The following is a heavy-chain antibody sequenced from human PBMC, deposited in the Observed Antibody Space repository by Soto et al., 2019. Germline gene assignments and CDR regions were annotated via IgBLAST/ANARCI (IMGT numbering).Heavy chain of an antibody. CDR2: FDPEDGET. Sequence: ASVKVSCKVSGYTLTELSMHWVRQAPGKGLEWMGGFDPEDGETIYAQKFQGRVTMTEDTSTDTAYMELSSLRSEDTAVYYCATEYSSSSHNWFDPWGQGPLVTVSS. D-gene: IGHD6-6*01. J-gene: IGHJ5*02. CDR3: ATEYSSSSHNWFDP. V-gene: IGHV1-24*01. CDR1: GYTLTELS.